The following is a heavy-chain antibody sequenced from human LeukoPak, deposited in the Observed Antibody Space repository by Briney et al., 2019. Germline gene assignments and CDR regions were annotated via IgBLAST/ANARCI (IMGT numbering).Heavy chain of an antibody. Sequence: GGSLRLSCAASGFTFSSYSMNWVRQAPGKGLEWVSSISSSSSYIYYADSVKGRFTISRDNAKNSLYLQMNSLRAEDTAVYYCAKGSSSDGYAAADYWGQGTLVTVSS. CDR3: AKGSSSDGYAAADY. CDR1: GFTFSSYS. D-gene: IGHD2-2*01. J-gene: IGHJ4*02. CDR2: ISSSSSYI. V-gene: IGHV3-21*04.